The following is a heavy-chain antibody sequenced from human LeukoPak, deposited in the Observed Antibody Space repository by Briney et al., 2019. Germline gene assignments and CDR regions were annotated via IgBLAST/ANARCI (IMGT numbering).Heavy chain of an antibody. D-gene: IGHD6-19*01. CDR3: AKQWLVSSEVDY. CDR2: ISGSGGST. Sequence: GGSLRLSCAASGFTFSSYAMSWVRPAPGKGLEWVSAISGSGGSTYYADSLKARFNISRDNSKNTLYLQMNSLRAEDTAVYYCAKQWLVSSEVDYWGQGTLVTVSS. J-gene: IGHJ4*02. V-gene: IGHV3-23*01. CDR1: GFTFSSYA.